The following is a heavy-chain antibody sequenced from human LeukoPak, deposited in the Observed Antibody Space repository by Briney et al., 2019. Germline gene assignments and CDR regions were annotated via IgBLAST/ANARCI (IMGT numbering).Heavy chain of an antibody. D-gene: IGHD6-19*01. CDR3: ARDLRYSSGWFAEYFQH. CDR2: ISYDGSNK. V-gene: IGHV3-30*03. J-gene: IGHJ1*01. Sequence: PGGSLRLSCAASGFTFSSYGMHWVRQAPGKGLEWVAVISYDGSNKYYADSVKGRFTISRDNSKNTLYLQMNSLRAEDTAVYYCARDLRYSSGWFAEYFQHWGQGTLVTVSS. CDR1: GFTFSSYG.